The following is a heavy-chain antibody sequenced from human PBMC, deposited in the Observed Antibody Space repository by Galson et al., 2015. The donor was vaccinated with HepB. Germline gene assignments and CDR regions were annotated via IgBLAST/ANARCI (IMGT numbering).Heavy chain of an antibody. Sequence: QSGAEVKQPGASVKVSCKTSGYTFTSNGLSWVRQAPGQGLEWMGWISTNTGNTNYEQMFQGRVTMTTDRSTSTAYMELRSLRSDDTAVYYCARDRDHGLDNWGQGTLVTVSS. CDR2: ISTNTGNT. CDR3: ARDRDHGLDN. J-gene: IGHJ4*02. CDR1: GYTFTSNG. D-gene: IGHD1-14*01. V-gene: IGHV1-18*04.